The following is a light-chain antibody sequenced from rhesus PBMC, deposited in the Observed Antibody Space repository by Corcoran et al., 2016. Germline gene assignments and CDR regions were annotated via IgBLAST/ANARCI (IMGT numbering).Light chain of an antibody. Sequence: DIQMTQSPSSLSASVGDTVTITCRASQDIARWLAWYQQKPGKAPNLLIYEASTLQSGVPSRFSGSGSGTDCTLTISSLQPEDFATYYCLQYTNTPRTFGQGTKVDIK. J-gene: IGKJ1*01. CDR2: EAS. CDR1: QDIARW. CDR3: LQYTNTPRT. V-gene: IGKV1-22*01.